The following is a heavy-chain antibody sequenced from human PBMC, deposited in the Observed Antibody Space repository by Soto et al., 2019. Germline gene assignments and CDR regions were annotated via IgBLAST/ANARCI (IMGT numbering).Heavy chain of an antibody. CDR2: INHSGST. CDR1: GGSFSDYY. J-gene: IGHJ4*02. Sequence: SETLSLTCAVYGGSFSDYYWSWIRQPPRKGLEWIGGINHSGSTNYNPSLKSRVTISVDTSKNQFSLKLSSVTAADTAVYYCATMWSGYNSHWGQGTLVTVSS. V-gene: IGHV4-34*01. CDR3: ATMWSGYNSH. D-gene: IGHD6-25*01.